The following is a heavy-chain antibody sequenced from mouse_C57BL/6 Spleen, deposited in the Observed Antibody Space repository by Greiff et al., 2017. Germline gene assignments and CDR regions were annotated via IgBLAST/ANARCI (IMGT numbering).Heavy chain of an antibody. CDR2: IYPGDGDT. V-gene: IGHV1-82*01. D-gene: IGHD1-1*01. J-gene: IGHJ3*01. Sequence: VHLVESGAELVKPGASVKLSCKASGYAFSSSWMTWVKQRPGKGLEWIGRIYPGDGDTNYNGKFKGKATLTADKASSTAYMQLSSLTSEDSAVYFCSRDYCSSSRFAYWGQGTLVTVSA. CDR1: GYAFSSSW. CDR3: SRDYCSSSRFAY.